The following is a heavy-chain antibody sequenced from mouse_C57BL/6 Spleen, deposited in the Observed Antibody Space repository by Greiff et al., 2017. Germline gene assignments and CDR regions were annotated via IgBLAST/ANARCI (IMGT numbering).Heavy chain of an antibody. CDR3: ATPFITTVVAEGY. J-gene: IGHJ2*01. CDR2: IYPRSGNT. V-gene: IGHV1-81*01. D-gene: IGHD1-1*01. CDR1: GYTFTSYG. Sequence: VQLQESGAELARPGASVKLSCKASGYTFTSYGISWVKQRTGQGLEWIGEIYPRSGNTYYNEKFKGKATLTADKSSSTAYMELRSLTSEDSAVYFCATPFITTVVAEGYWGQGTTLTVSS.